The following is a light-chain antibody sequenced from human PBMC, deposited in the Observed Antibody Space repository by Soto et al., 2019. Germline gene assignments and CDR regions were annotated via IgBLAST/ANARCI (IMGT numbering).Light chain of an antibody. V-gene: IGKV3-15*01. Sequence: EIEMTQSQATLSVSPGERATLSCSASQSISNSLAWYQQKPGQAPRLLIYGASTRATGIPARFSGSGSGTEFTLTISSLQSEDFAVYYCQQYNNGPTYTFGQGTKLEIK. CDR1: QSISNS. CDR2: GAS. CDR3: QQYNNGPTYT. J-gene: IGKJ2*01.